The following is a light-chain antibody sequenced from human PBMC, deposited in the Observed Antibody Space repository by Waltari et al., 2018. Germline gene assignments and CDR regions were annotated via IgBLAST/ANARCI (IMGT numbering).Light chain of an antibody. CDR1: QSVRNN. CDR3: QQYNNWPPWT. CDR2: GAS. J-gene: IGKJ1*01. V-gene: IGKV3-15*01. Sequence: EIVMTQSPATLSVSPGERATLSCRASQSVRNNLVWYQQKPGQAPRLLICGASTRVTGIPARFSGSGSGTEFTLTISSLQSEDFAVYYCQQYNNWPPWTFGQGTKVEIK.